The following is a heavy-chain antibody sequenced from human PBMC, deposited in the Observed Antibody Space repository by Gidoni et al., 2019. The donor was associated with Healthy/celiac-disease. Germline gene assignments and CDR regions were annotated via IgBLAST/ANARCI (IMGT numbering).Heavy chain of an antibody. V-gene: IGHV3-23*01. J-gene: IGHJ4*02. CDR3: ARHSSRWSRDFDY. D-gene: IGHD6-13*01. Sequence: EVQLLESGGGFVQPGGSLVLSFAASGFPFSCYAISWVRQAPGKGLEWVSAISGSGGSTYYADSVKGRFTISRDNSKNTLYLQMNSMRAEDTAVYYCARHSSRWSRDFDYWGQGTLVTVSS. CDR1: GFPFSCYA. CDR2: ISGSGGST.